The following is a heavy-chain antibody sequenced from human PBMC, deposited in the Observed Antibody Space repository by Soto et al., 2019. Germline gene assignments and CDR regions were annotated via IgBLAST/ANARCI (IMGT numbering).Heavy chain of an antibody. Sequence: EVQLLESGGGLVQPWGSLRLSCAASGFTFSTYAMSWVRQAPGKGLEWVSTISGSGGNTYYADSVKGRFAISRDNSKNTLYLQMNSLRAEDTAVYYCAKSYSSSFDYWGQGTLVTVSS. CDR1: GFTFSTYA. J-gene: IGHJ4*02. CDR2: ISGSGGNT. V-gene: IGHV3-23*01. D-gene: IGHD6-6*01. CDR3: AKSYSSSFDY.